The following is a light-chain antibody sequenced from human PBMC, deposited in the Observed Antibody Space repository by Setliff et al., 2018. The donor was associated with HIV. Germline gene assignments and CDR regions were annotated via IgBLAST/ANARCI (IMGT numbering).Light chain of an antibody. CDR3: CSYAGGSTYV. Sequence: QSALTQPASVSGSPGQSITISCTGTSSDVGRYNLVSWYQQHPGKAPKLMIYDVSKRPSGVSNRFSGSKSGYTASLTISGLQAEDESDYFCCSYAGGSTYVFGTGTKVTVL. CDR2: DVS. J-gene: IGLJ1*01. CDR1: SSDVGRYNL. V-gene: IGLV2-23*02.